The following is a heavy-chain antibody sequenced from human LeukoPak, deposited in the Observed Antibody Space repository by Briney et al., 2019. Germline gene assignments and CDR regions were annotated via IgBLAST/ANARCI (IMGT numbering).Heavy chain of an antibody. CDR2: IKQDGSEK. CDR3: AREMYYCSGGSCYSWEYQYAMDV. J-gene: IGHJ6*02. Sequence: GGSLRLSCAASGFTFSSYWMSWVRQAPGKGLEWVANIKQDGSEKYYVDSVKGRFTISRDNAKNSLYLQMNGLRAEDTARYYCAREMYYCSGGSCYSWEYQYAMDVWGQGTTVTVSS. D-gene: IGHD2-15*01. V-gene: IGHV3-7*01. CDR1: GFTFSSYW.